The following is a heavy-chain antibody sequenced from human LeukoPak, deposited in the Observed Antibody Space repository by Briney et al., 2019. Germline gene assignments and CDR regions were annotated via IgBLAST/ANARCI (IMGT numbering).Heavy chain of an antibody. CDR2: ISYDGSNK. D-gene: IGHD3-22*01. J-gene: IGHJ4*02. V-gene: IGHV3-30*03. CDR1: GFAFSSHG. Sequence: GGSLRLSCAASGFAFSSHGMHWVRQAPGKGLEWVAVISYDGSNKYYADSVKGRFTISRDNSKNTLYLQMNSLRAEDAAVYYCARDYYDSSGYYPAFDYWGQGTLVTVSS. CDR3: ARDYYDSSGYYPAFDY.